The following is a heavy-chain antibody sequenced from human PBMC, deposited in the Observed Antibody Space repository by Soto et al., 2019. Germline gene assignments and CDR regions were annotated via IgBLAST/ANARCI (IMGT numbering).Heavy chain of an antibody. D-gene: IGHD6-19*01. Sequence: ASVKVSCKASGYTFTTYGISWVRQAPGQGLEWLGWISAYYGSTSYAQKVQGRVTMTRDTSTSTAYMELRGLRSDDTAVYYCVRESEWLSTIMPAYWGQGTLVTVSS. J-gene: IGHJ4*02. CDR2: ISAYYGST. CDR1: GYTFTTYG. CDR3: VRESEWLSTIMPAY. V-gene: IGHV1-18*01.